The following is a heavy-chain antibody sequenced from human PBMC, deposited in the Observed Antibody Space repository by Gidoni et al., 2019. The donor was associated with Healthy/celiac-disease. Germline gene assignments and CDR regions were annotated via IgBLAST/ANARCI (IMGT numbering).Heavy chain of an antibody. CDR3: ARDFSRVPAAEYYFDY. CDR2: INPDSGST. J-gene: IGHJ4*02. V-gene: IGHV1-2*02. Sequence: QVQPVQSGAEVKKPGASVSVSCMASAPICTGYYMNWGRQAPGQGLEGMGWINPDSGSTNYAQKCQGSVTMTRDTSISTAYMELSRLRSDDTAVYYCARDFSRVPAAEYYFDYWGQGTLVTVSS. CDR1: APICTGYY. D-gene: IGHD2-2*01.